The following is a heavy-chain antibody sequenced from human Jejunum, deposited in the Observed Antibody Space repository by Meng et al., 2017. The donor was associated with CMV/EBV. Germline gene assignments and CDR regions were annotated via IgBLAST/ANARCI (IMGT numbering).Heavy chain of an antibody. D-gene: IGHD6-19*01. V-gene: IGHV3-23*03. J-gene: IGHJ4*02. Sequence: FTFSSAWMSWVRQAPGKGLEWVSGIYNDDTTTYFVESVKGRFTISRDNSKNTLYLQVNRLGGEDTALYYCARVARGSGWSYYFDLWGQGTQVTVSS. CDR3: ARVARGSGWSYYFDL. CDR2: IYNDDTTT. CDR1: FTFSSAW.